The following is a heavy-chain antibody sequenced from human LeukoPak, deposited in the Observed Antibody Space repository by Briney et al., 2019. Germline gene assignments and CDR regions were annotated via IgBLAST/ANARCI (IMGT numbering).Heavy chain of an antibody. CDR2: IKGDGIST. CDR3: TRSPRVTRIDY. V-gene: IGHV3-74*01. Sequence: PGGSLRLSCAASGFDFSSNWMHWVRHAPGQGLVWVSRIKGDGISTNYADSVKGRFTISRDIAKNTLYLQMNSLKTEDTAMYYCTRSPRVTRIDYWGQGTLVTVSS. D-gene: IGHD2-21*02. CDR1: GFDFSSNW. J-gene: IGHJ4*01.